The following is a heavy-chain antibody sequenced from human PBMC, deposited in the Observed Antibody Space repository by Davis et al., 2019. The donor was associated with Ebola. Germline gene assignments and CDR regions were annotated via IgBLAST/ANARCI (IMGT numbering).Heavy chain of an antibody. CDR2: ISSSSSTI. CDR1: GFTFSDYS. CDR3: ASSPIYDYGDYRYYYGMDV. Sequence: GESLKISCAASGFTFSDYSMSWIRQAPGKGLEWVSYISSSSSTIYYADSVKGRFTISRDNAKNSLYLQMNSLRAEDTAVYYCASSPIYDYGDYRYYYGMDVWGKGTTVTVSS. J-gene: IGHJ6*04. D-gene: IGHD4-17*01. V-gene: IGHV3-11*01.